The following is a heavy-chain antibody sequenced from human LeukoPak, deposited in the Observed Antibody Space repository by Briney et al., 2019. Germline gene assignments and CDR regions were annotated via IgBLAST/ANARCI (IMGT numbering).Heavy chain of an antibody. CDR3: AREYDSRARFDS. CDR2: IRSGGDYI. J-gene: IGHJ4*02. V-gene: IGHV3-21*05. Sequence: PGGSPRLSCAGSGDGFTRHTMNWVRRAPGKGLEWISYIRSGGDYIYYADSVKGRFTISRDNARTSVYLQMNSLRVEDTAIYYCAREYDSRARFDSWGPGTLVTVSS. CDR1: GDGFTRHT. D-gene: IGHD3-22*01.